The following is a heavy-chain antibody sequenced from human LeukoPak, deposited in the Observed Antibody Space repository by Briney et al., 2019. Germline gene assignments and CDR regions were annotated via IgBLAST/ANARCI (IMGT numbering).Heavy chain of an antibody. CDR3: ARGKIFGVVFDY. CDR2: INHSGST. V-gene: IGHV4-34*01. Sequence: PSETLSLTCTVSGGSVSNYYWSWIRQPPGKGLEWIGEINHSGSTNYNPSLKSRVTISVDTSKNQFSLKLSSVTAADTAVYYCARGKIFGVVFDYWGQGTLVTVSS. J-gene: IGHJ4*02. D-gene: IGHD3-3*01. CDR1: GGSVSNYY.